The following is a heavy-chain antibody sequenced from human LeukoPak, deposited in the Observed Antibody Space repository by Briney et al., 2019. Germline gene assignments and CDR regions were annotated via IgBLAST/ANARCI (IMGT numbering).Heavy chain of an antibody. V-gene: IGHV3-48*01. CDR3: VSTTVTNA. CDR2: ISSSSSTI. D-gene: IGHD4-11*01. J-gene: IGHJ5*02. Sequence: GGSLRLSCAASGFTFSSYSMNWVRQAPGKGLEWVSYISSSSSTIYYADSVKGRFTISRDNSKNTLYLQMNSLRPEDTAVYLCVSTTVTNAWGQGTLVTVSS. CDR1: GFTFSSYS.